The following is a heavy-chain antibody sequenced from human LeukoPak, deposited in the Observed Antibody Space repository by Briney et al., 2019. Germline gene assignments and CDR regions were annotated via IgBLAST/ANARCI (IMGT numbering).Heavy chain of an antibody. Sequence: PGGSLRLTCAASALTFSSYGMHWVRQAPAKGLAWVTFIQHDGSNKYYADSVKGRFTISRDNSKNTLYLQMNSLRAEDTAVYYCARDSYGDYDDYWGQGTLVTVSS. V-gene: IGHV3-30*02. D-gene: IGHD4-17*01. CDR2: IQHDGSNK. CDR3: ARDSYGDYDDY. CDR1: ALTFSSYG. J-gene: IGHJ4*02.